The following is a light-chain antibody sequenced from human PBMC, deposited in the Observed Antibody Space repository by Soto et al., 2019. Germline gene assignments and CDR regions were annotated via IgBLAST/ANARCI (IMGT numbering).Light chain of an antibody. J-gene: IGLJ1*01. CDR1: SSDVGSYNR. V-gene: IGLV2-18*02. CDR3: SSYTSSNTYV. CDR2: DVS. Sequence: QSVLTQPPSVSGSPGHSVAISCTGTSSDVGSYNRVSWYQQHPGSAPKLMIYDVSNRPSGVPDRFSGSKSGNAASLTISGLQAEDEADYYCSSYTSSNTYVFGTGTKLTVL.